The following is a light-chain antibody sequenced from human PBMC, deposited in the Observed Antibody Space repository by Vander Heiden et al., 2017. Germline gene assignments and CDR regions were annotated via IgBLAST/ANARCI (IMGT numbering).Light chain of an antibody. V-gene: IGKV3-11*02. Sequence: EIVLTQSQATLSLSPRERATLSCRASQSVSSYLAWYQQKPGQAPRLLIYDASNWATGVPARFSGSGSERDFTLTISSLEPEDFAIYYCQQRSNWPAAFGGGTMVEIK. CDR1: QSVSSY. CDR3: QQRSNWPAA. CDR2: DAS. J-gene: IGKJ4*01.